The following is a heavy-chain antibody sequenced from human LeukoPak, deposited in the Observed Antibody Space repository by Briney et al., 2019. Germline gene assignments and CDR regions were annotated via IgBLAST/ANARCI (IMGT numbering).Heavy chain of an antibody. J-gene: IGHJ3*02. V-gene: IGHV4-4*07. Sequence: PSETLSLTCTVSGGSISSYYWSWIRQPAGKGLEWIGRIYTSGSTNYNPSLKSRVTMSVDTSKNQFSLKLSSVTAADTAVYYCARLTYSHYYDSSGYYCAAFDIWGQGTMVTVSS. CDR2: IYTSGST. CDR1: GGSISSYY. CDR3: ARLTYSHYYDSSGYYCAAFDI. D-gene: IGHD3-22*01.